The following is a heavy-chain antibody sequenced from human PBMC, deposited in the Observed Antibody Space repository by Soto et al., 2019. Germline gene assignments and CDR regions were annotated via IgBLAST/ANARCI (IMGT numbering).Heavy chain of an antibody. D-gene: IGHD2-2*01. CDR2: ISSSSSYI. Sequence: EVQLVESGGGLVKPGGSLRLSCAASGFTFSSYSMNWVRQAPGKGLEWVSSISSSSSYIYYADSVKGRFTISRDNAKNSLYLQMNSLRAEDTAVYYCARDALTLEGSSTGGMDVWGQGTTVTVSS. J-gene: IGHJ6*02. V-gene: IGHV3-21*01. CDR3: ARDALTLEGSSTGGMDV. CDR1: GFTFSSYS.